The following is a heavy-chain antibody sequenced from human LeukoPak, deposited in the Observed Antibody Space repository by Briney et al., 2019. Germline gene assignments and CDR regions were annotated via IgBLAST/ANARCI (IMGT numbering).Heavy chain of an antibody. CDR2: ISSSSSTI. CDR1: GFTFSTYT. V-gene: IGHV3-48*02. J-gene: IGHJ4*02. Sequence: GGSLRLSCAASGFTFSTYTMNWVRQAPGNGLEWVSYISSSSSTIYYADSVKGRFTISRDNAKNSLYLQMNSLRDEDTAVYYCARAPYSGCPPPFDYWGQGTLVTVSS. CDR3: ARAPYSGCPPPFDY. D-gene: IGHD1-26*01.